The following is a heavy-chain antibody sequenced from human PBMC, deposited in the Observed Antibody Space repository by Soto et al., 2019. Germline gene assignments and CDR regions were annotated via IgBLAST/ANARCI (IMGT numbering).Heavy chain of an antibody. D-gene: IGHD2-15*01. CDR3: AKLAGYLSGNSSHGDQDMHF. V-gene: IGHV4-59*08. J-gene: IGHJ6*01. CDR2: VHDSWGY. Sequence: SETLSLACTVSGGSISSYYWSWIRQPPGKGLEWIGYVHDSWGYHYNPSLKSRVSISLDTSKSQFSLKLTSVTATDTAVYYCAKLAGYLSGNSSHGDQDMHFLGQCTTVNSSS. CDR1: GGSISSYY.